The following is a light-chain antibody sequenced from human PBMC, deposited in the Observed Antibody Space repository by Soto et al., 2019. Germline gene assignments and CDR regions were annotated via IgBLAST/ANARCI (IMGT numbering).Light chain of an antibody. J-gene: IGLJ3*02. CDR2: TNN. CDR1: RSNIGSNP. CDR3: AAWYYSQYAAV. V-gene: IGLV1-44*01. Sequence: QSVLTQPPSASGTPGQRVTISCSGSRSNIGSNPVIWYQQLPGTAPRLLMYTNNQRPSGVPDRFSGAKSGTSATLAIIGLQADDEADYYCAAWYYSQYAAVFGAGTKVTVL.